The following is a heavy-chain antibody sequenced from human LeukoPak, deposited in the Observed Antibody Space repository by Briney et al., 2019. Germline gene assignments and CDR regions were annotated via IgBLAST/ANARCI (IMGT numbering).Heavy chain of an antibody. V-gene: IGHV3-23*01. D-gene: IGHD6-19*01. CDR3: AKDGAQYSSGPECDP. Sequence: GGSLRLSCAASGLHLSGTAMRGVRQAPGEGREWVSAISHDGMNAYYADCVKGRFTISRDNSKKTVSLEMSSLTAADTGVYYCAKDGAQYSSGPECDPRGQGALVTVSP. CDR1: GLHLSGTA. J-gene: IGHJ5*02. CDR2: ISHDGMNA.